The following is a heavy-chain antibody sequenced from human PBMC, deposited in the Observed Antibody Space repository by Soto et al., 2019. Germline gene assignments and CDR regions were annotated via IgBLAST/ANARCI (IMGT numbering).Heavy chain of an antibody. CDR2: ISSSSSYI. CDR1: GFTFSSYS. D-gene: IGHD1-1*01. CDR3: ARGRLDYDAFDI. J-gene: IGHJ3*02. V-gene: IGHV3-21*01. Sequence: GGSLRLSCAASGFTFSSYSMNWVRQAPGKGLEWVSSISSSSSYIYYADSVKGRFTISRDNAKNSLYLQMNSLRAEDTAVYYCARGRLDYDAFDIWGQGTMVTVSS.